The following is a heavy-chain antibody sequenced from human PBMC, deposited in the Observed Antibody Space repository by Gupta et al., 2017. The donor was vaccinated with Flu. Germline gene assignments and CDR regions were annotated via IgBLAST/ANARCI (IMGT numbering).Heavy chain of an antibody. CDR2: ISSGGNTK. V-gene: IGHV3-11*01. D-gene: IGHD2-2*01. J-gene: IGHJ4*02. CDR1: GFTFRDSS. CDR3: ARDAGYCSSSTCYQGVDY. Sequence: QVRLVESGGGLVKPGGSLTLSCAASGFTFRDSSMTWIRQTPGKGLEWVSYISSGGNTKYYADSVKGRFTISRDNSKKSLFLQMNSLRAEDTAVYYCARDAGYCSSSTCYQGVDYWGQGTLVSVSS.